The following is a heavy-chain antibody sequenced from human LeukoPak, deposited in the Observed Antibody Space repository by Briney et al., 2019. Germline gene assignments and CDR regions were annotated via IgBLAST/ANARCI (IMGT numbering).Heavy chain of an antibody. Sequence: GGSLRLSCAASGFTVSSNYMSWVRQAPGKGLESVSVIYSGGSTYYADSVKGRFTISRDNSKNTLYLQMNSLRAEDTAVYYCARAERGYSYGYFDYWGQGTLVTVSS. V-gene: IGHV3-66*01. CDR1: GFTVSSNY. CDR2: IYSGGST. D-gene: IGHD5-18*01. CDR3: ARAERGYSYGYFDY. J-gene: IGHJ4*02.